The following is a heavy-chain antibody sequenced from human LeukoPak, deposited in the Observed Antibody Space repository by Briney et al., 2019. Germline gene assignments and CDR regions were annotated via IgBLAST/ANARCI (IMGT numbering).Heavy chain of an antibody. V-gene: IGHV4-59*01. J-gene: IGHJ5*02. CDR3: ARGPPGGQFDP. Sequence: SETLSLTYTVSGGSISSYYWTWIRQPPGKGLEWIGYIYYSGSTNYNPSLKSRVTISVDTSNNQFSLKLSSVTAADTAVYYCARGPPGGQFDPWGQGTLVTVSS. D-gene: IGHD3-10*01. CDR1: GGSISSYY. CDR2: IYYSGST.